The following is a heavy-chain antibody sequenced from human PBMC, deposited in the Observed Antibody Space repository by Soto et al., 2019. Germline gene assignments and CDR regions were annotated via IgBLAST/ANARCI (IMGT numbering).Heavy chain of an antibody. Sequence: EVQLLESGGGLVQPGGSLRLSCAASGFTFSSYAMSWVRQAPGKGREWVSAIIGSGGSTYYADSVKGRFTISRDNSKNTLYLQMNSLRAEYTDVYYCAKDLRQGIVTPANWFDPWGQGTLVTVSS. J-gene: IGHJ5*02. CDR2: IIGSGGST. CDR3: AKDLRQGIVTPANWFDP. D-gene: IGHD2-15*01. CDR1: GFTFSSYA. V-gene: IGHV3-23*01.